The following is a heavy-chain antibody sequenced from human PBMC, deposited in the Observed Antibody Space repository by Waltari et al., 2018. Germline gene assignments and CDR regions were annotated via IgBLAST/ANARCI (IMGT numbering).Heavy chain of an antibody. CDR2: IKQDGSGK. V-gene: IGHV3-7*01. Sequence: EVQLVESGGGLVQPGGSLRLSCAASGFTFSSYWMSWVRQAPGKGLEWVANIKQDGSGKYYVDSVKGRFTISRDNAKTSLYLQMNSLRAEDTAVYYCAREGATRGSGTHGDYYYYYYMDVWGKGTTVTVSS. J-gene: IGHJ6*03. CDR1: GFTFSSYW. CDR3: AREGATRGSGTHGDYYYYYYMDV. D-gene: IGHD1-26*01.